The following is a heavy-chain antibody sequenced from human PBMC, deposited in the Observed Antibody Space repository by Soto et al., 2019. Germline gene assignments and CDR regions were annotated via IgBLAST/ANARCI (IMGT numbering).Heavy chain of an antibody. CDR2: ISGRDGTT. Sequence: XGVLRLSCVALRLRFRNCALYWVRKAPGKGLEGASLISGRDGTTLSADSVRGRITSSRDNSMNMVYLQMISLRAEDTAVYYCAKVIGGSESYWGWSHNYYALDVWGQRTTVT. J-gene: IGHJ6*02. CDR1: RLRFRNCA. CDR3: AKVIGGSESYWGWSHNYYALDV. D-gene: IGHD3-10*01. V-gene: IGHV3-23*01.